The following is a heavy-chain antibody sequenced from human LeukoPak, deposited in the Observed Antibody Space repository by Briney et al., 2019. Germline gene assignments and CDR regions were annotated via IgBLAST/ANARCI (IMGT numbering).Heavy chain of an antibody. J-gene: IGHJ3*02. V-gene: IGHV1-69*05. CDR3: ARVLDSSGYYDAFDI. CDR1: GGTFSIYA. D-gene: IGHD3-22*01. CDR2: IIPIFGTA. Sequence: SVTVSFKASGGTFSIYAISWVRQAPGQGLEWMGGIIPIFGTANYAQKFQGRVTITTDESTSTAYMELSSLRSEDTAVYYCARVLDSSGYYDAFDIWGQGAMVTVSS.